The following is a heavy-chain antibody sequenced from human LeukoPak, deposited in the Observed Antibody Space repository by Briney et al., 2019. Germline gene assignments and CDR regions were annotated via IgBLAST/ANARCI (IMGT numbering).Heavy chain of an antibody. Sequence: GGSLRLSSAASGFNFANHAMSWVRQTAGKGLEWVSAISGGGDITYYADSVKGRFTISRDNSKDTLFLQMHSLRPGDTAVYYCVREGVDYDFWSGYYPRYGMDVWGQGTTVTVPS. CDR3: VREGVDYDFWSGYYPRYGMDV. J-gene: IGHJ6*02. CDR1: GFNFANHA. D-gene: IGHD3-3*01. CDR2: ISGGGDIT. V-gene: IGHV3-23*01.